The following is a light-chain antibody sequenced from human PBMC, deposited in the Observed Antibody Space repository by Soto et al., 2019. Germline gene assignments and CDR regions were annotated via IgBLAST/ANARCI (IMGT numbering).Light chain of an antibody. CDR3: LLAYSGGRV. CDR1: SSDVGGYAH. J-gene: IGLJ3*02. Sequence: QSALTQPASVSGSPGQSITISCTGTSSDVGGYAHVSWYQQHPGKAPKLMIYAVSNRPSGVSNRFSGSKSGNTASLTISGLQAEDEADYYCLLAYSGGRVFGGGTKLTVL. V-gene: IGLV2-14*03. CDR2: AVS.